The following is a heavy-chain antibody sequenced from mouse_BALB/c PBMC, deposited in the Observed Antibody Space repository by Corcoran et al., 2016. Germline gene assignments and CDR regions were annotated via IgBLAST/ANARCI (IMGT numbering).Heavy chain of an antibody. V-gene: IGHV9-3-1*01. J-gene: IGHJ4*01. CDR2: INTYTGEP. D-gene: IGHD6-1*01. CDR3: ASEPYAMDY. CDR1: GYTFTNYG. Sequence: QIQLVQSGPKLKKPGETVKISCKASGYTFTNYGMNWVKQAPGKGLKWMGWINTYTGEPTYADDFKGRFAFSLETSASTAYLQINNLKNEETATYFCASEPYAMDYWGQGTSVTVSS.